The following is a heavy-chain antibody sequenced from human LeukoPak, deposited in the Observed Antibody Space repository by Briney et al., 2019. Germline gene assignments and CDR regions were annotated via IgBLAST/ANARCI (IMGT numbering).Heavy chain of an antibody. J-gene: IGHJ4*02. CDR1: GFTFGDYA. CDR3: ARVRGIEGFDY. Sequence: PGGSLRLSCTTSGFTFGDYAMSWVRQAPGKGLEWVGFIRGNAYGGTTKYAASVQGRFTISRHDSTSIAYLQMNSLKTADTAVYYCARVRGIEGFDYWGQGTLVTVSS. D-gene: IGHD3-10*01. CDR2: IRGNAYGGTT. V-gene: IGHV3-49*04.